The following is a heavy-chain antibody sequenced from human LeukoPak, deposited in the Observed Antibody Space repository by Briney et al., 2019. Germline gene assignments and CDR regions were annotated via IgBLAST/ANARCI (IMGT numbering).Heavy chain of an antibody. D-gene: IGHD6-6*01. Sequence: PSETLSLTCAVYGGSFSGYYWSWIRQPPGKGLEWIGEINHSGSTNYNPSLKSRVTISVGTSKNQFSLKLSSVTAADTAVYYCASLSSPNWFDPWGQGTLVTVSS. CDR2: INHSGST. CDR1: GGSFSGYY. V-gene: IGHV4-34*01. CDR3: ASLSSPNWFDP. J-gene: IGHJ5*02.